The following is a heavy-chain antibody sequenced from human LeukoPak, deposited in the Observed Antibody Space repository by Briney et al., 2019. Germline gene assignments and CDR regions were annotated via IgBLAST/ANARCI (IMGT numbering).Heavy chain of an antibody. CDR1: EFTFSASV. V-gene: IGHV3-73*01. CDR2: ISFKSHNYAT. CDR3: TAQYCSGGSCDKPH. Sequence: GGSLRLSCAASEFTFSASVIHWVRQASGKGLEWVGRISFKSHNYATVYAASVKGRFTISRDDSKNTAFLQMNSLKTEDTAVYYCTAQYCSGGSCDKPHWGQGTLVTVSS. D-gene: IGHD2-15*01. J-gene: IGHJ4*02.